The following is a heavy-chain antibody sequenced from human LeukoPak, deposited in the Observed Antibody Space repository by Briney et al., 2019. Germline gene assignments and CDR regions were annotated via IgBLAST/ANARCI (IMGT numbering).Heavy chain of an antibody. V-gene: IGHV3-48*01. CDR2: ISSSSSTI. Sequence: PSETLSLTCTVSGGSITITNYWGWIRQPPGKGLEWVSYISSSSSTIYYADSVKGRFTISRDNAKNSLYLQMNSLRAEDTAVYYCARDTPPGYWGQGTLVTVSS. J-gene: IGHJ4*02. CDR1: GGSITITNY. CDR3: ARDTPPGY.